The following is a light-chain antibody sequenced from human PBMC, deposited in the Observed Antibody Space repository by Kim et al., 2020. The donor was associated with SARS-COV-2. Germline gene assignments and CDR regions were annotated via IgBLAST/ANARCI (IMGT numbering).Light chain of an antibody. V-gene: IGLV2-14*03. CDR2: DVN. CDR3: SSYTTSGTLV. J-gene: IGLJ3*02. CDR1: SSDVGNYNY. Sequence: QSALTLPASVSGSPGQSITFSCTGTSSDVGNYNYVSWYQHHPGKAPKLMIFDVNKRSSGISDRFAGSKSGNTASLTISGLQPEDEADYYCSSYTTSGTLVFGGGTQLTVL.